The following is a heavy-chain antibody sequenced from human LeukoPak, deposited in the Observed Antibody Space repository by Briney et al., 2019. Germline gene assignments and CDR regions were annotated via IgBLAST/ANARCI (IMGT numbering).Heavy chain of an antibody. CDR3: ARLIHHYDSSGPAYYYYYYMDV. J-gene: IGHJ6*03. CDR1: GGSISSGSYY. V-gene: IGHV4-61*02. D-gene: IGHD3-22*01. CDR2: IYTSGST. Sequence: PSQTLSLTCTVSGGSISSGSYYWSWIRQPGGKGLEWIGRIYTSGSTNYNPSLKSRVTISVDTSKNQFSLKRSSVTAADTAVYYCARLIHHYDSSGPAYYYYYYMDVWGKGTTVTVSS.